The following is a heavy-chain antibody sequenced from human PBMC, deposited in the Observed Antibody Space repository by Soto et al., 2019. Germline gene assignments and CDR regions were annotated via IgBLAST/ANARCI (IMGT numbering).Heavy chain of an antibody. Sequence: PSETLSLTCTVSGGSISSYYWSWIRQPPGKGLEWIGYIYYSGSTNYNPSLKSRVTISVDTSKNQFSLKLSSVTAADTAVYYCARDSGYCISTRCYYYGMDVWGQGTTVT. CDR2: IYYSGST. J-gene: IGHJ6*02. CDR3: ARDSGYCISTRCYYYGMDV. V-gene: IGHV4-59*01. D-gene: IGHD2-2*01. CDR1: GGSISSYY.